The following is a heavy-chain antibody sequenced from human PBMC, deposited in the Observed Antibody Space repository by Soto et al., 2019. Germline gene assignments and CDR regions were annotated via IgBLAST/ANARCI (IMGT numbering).Heavy chain of an antibody. Sequence: QVQLQESGPGLVKPSETLSLTCTVSGGSISSYYWSWIRQPPGKGLEWIGYIYYSGSSNYNPSLTXRITISVDTSKNPCSLKLSSVTAADTAVYYCARRYGSCFDIWGQGTMVTVSS. CDR3: ARRYGSCFDI. D-gene: IGHD3-10*01. J-gene: IGHJ3*02. CDR2: IYYSGSS. CDR1: GGSISSYY. V-gene: IGHV4-59*08.